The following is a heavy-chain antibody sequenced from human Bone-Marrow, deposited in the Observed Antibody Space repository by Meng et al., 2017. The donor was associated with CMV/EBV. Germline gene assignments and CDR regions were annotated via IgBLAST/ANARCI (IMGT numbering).Heavy chain of an antibody. D-gene: IGHD6-13*01. V-gene: IGHV3-23*01. J-gene: IGHJ6*02. Sequence: GGSLRLSCAASGFTFSSYAMSWVRQAPGKGLEWVSAISGSGGSTYYADSVKGRFTISRANSKNTLYLQMNSLRAEDTAVYYCAKGLYSSSWYVPRTHYYYYGMDVWGQGTTVTVSS. CDR1: GFTFSSYA. CDR3: AKGLYSSSWYVPRTHYYYYGMDV. CDR2: ISGSGGST.